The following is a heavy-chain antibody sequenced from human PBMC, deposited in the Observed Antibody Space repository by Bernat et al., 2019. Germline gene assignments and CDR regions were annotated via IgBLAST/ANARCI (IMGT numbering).Heavy chain of an antibody. D-gene: IGHD4-11*01. J-gene: IGHJ3*02. CDR2: IRNKANSYTT. CDR1: GFTFSEHY. CDR3: TRGDFGNYVGISGAIDI. V-gene: IGHV3-72*01. Sequence: EVQLVESGGGLVQPGGSLRLSCVASGFTFSEHYMDWVRQAPGKGLEWGGRIRNKANSYTTEYAASVKGRFIVSRDDSKNSLNLQMNSLTSEDTAVYYCTRGDFGNYVGISGAIDIWGQGTMVTVSS.